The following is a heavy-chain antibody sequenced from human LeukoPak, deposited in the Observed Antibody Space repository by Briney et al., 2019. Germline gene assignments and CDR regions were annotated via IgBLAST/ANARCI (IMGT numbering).Heavy chain of an antibody. V-gene: IGHV1-46*01. CDR3: ARDTSEGDYAWWFDP. Sequence: ASVTVSCKASGYSFTSHYMHWVRQAPGQGLEWMGLINPRGTATRYAESFQGRLTLTRDLSTSTDYMELSSLRSDDTAVYFCARDTSEGDYAWWFDPWGQGTLVTVAS. CDR2: INPRGTAT. D-gene: IGHD3-16*01. J-gene: IGHJ5*02. CDR1: GYSFTSHY.